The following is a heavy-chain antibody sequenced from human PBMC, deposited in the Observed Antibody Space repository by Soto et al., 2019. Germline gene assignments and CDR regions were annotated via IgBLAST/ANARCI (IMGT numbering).Heavy chain of an antibody. CDR3: AREKLLWFGELNDAFDI. V-gene: IGHV3-30-3*01. J-gene: IGHJ3*02. Sequence: QVQLVESGGGVVQPGRSLRLSCAASGFTFSRFVMLWVLQAPGKGLEWVAVISYDGSNKYYADSVKGRFTISRDNSKNTLYLQMNSLRAEDTAVYYRAREKLLWFGELNDAFDIWGQGTMVTVSS. CDR2: ISYDGSNK. CDR1: GFTFSRFV. D-gene: IGHD3-10*01.